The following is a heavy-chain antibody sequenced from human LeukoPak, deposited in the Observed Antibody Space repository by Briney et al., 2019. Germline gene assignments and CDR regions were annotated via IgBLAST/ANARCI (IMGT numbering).Heavy chain of an antibody. CDR2: ISADNGNT. J-gene: IGHJ4*02. CDR3: ARDRGHYYDSSGYYHY. D-gene: IGHD3-22*01. Sequence: ASVKVSCKASHYTFTSYGISWVRQAPAQGLEWMGWISADNGNTDYAQKFQGRVTMTTDTSTSTAYMELRSLRSDDTAVYYCARDRGHYYDSSGYYHYWGQGTLVTVSS. V-gene: IGHV1-18*01. CDR1: HYTFTSYG.